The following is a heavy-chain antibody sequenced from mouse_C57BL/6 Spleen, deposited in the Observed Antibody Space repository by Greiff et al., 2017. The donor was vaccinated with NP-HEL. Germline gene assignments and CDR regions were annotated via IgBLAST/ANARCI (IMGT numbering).Heavy chain of an antibody. Sequence: QVQLKQPGAELVKPGASVKLSCKASGYTFTSYWMHWVKQRPGQGLEWIGMIHPNSGSTNYNEKFKSKATLTVDKSSSTAYMQLSSLTSEDSAVYYCARGTMVTTGYFDYWGQGTTLTVSS. CDR3: ARGTMVTTGYFDY. CDR2: IHPNSGST. J-gene: IGHJ2*01. V-gene: IGHV1-64*01. D-gene: IGHD2-2*01. CDR1: GYTFTSYW.